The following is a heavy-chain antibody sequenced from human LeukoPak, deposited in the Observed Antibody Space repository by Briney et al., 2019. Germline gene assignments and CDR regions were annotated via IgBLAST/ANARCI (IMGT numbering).Heavy chain of an antibody. V-gene: IGHV1-69*05. CDR3: ARDRNGDHYFDY. Sequence: ASVKVSCKASGGTFSSYAISWVRQAPGQGLEWMGGIIPIFGTANYAQKFQGRVTITTDESTSTAYMELSSLRSEDTAVYYCARDRNGDHYFDYWGLGTLVTVSS. D-gene: IGHD4-17*01. CDR1: GGTFSSYA. J-gene: IGHJ4*02. CDR2: IIPIFGTA.